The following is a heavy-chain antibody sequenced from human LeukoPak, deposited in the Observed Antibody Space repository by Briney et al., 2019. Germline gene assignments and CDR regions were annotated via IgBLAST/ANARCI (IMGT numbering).Heavy chain of an antibody. J-gene: IGHJ5*02. CDR3: ARGPPLFDP. CDR1: GFTFSDYS. CDR2: ISTGGQTI. V-gene: IGHV3-48*01. Sequence: GGSLRLSCAVSGFTFSDYSMNWVRQPPGKGLECISYISTGGQTIYYADSVEGRFTISRDNAKKSLYLQMNSLRAEDTAVYYCARGPPLFDPWGQGTLVTVSS.